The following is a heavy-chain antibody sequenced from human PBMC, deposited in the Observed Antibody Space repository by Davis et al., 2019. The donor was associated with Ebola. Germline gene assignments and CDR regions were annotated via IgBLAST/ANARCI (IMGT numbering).Heavy chain of an antibody. CDR2: T. J-gene: IGHJ4*02. V-gene: IGHV5-51*01. CDR3: ARPYGGNAYFDY. D-gene: IGHD4-23*01. Sequence: TRYSPSFQGQVTISADKSISTAYLQWSSLKASDTAMYYCARPYGGNAYFDYWGQGTLVTVSS.